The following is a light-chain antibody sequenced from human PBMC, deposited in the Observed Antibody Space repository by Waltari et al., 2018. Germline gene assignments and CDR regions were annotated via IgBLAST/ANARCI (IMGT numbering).Light chain of an antibody. CDR1: QSVSSTY. J-gene: IGKJ1*01. CDR2: DAS. CDR3: QQYGRSPWT. V-gene: IGKV3-20*01. Sequence: FVLTQSPGTLSLSPGERVILSCRASQSVSSTYLAWYQQKPGQAPRLLIYDASNRATGIADRFSGSGSGTDFTLTISRLEPEDVAVYYCQQYGRSPWTFGQGTKVEIK.